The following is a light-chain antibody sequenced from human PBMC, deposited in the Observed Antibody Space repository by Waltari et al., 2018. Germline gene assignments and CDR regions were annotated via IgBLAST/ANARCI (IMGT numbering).Light chain of an antibody. J-gene: IGKJ5*01. CDR1: QNVDNNY. Sequence: EILLTQSPGTLSLSPGETATLSCRASQNVDNNYVAWYQQKPGQPPKLLIYGASGRGSGIPDRFSGSGSGTDFTLTISRLEPEDFVVYHCQQYGTLPVTFVQGTRLEIK. V-gene: IGKV3-20*01. CDR2: GAS. CDR3: QQYGTLPVT.